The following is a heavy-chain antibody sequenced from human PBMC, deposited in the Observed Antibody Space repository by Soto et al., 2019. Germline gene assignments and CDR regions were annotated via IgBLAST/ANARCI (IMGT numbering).Heavy chain of an antibody. CDR1: GYTLTELS. CDR3: ATTKSYYDSSGYYYPY. J-gene: IGHJ4*02. V-gene: IGHV1-24*01. CDR2: FDPEDGET. Sequence: ASVKVSCKVSGYTLTELSMHWVLQAPGKGLEWMGGFDPEDGETIYAQKFQGRVTMTEDTSTDTDYMELSSLRSEDTAVYYCATTKSYYDSSGYYYPYWGQGTLVTVSS. D-gene: IGHD3-22*01.